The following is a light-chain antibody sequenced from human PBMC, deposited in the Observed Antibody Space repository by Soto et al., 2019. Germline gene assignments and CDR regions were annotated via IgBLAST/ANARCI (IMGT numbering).Light chain of an antibody. V-gene: IGKV1-5*01. J-gene: IGKJ4*01. CDR2: DAS. CDR1: QIISTW. CDR3: QQYNSYPLT. Sequence: DIQMTQSPSTLSASVGDRVTITCRSSQIISTWLAWYQQKPGEAPKFLIYDASSLESGVPSRFSGSGAGTEFTLTISSLQPDDFATYYCQQYNSYPLTFGGGTKVDIK.